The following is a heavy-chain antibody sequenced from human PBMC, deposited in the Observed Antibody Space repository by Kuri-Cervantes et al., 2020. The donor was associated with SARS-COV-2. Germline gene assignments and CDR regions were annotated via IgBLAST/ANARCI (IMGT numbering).Heavy chain of an antibody. CDR1: GYSFTSYW. D-gene: IGHD2-2*02. Sequence: GESLKISCKGSGYSFTSYWIGWVRQMPGNGLEWMGIIYPGDSDTRYSPSFQGQVTISADKSISTAYLQWSSLKASDTAMYYCARQSADCSSTSCYIDYWGQGTLVTVSS. V-gene: IGHV5-51*01. CDR3: ARQSADCSSTSCYIDY. J-gene: IGHJ4*02. CDR2: IYPGDSDT.